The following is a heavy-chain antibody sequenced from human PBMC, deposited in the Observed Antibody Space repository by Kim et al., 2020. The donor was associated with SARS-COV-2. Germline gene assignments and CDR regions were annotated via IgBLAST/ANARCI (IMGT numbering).Heavy chain of an antibody. V-gene: IGHV3-74*01. J-gene: IGHJ4*02. CDR2: INSDGSST. Sequence: GGSLRLSCAASGFTFSSYWMHWVRQAPGKGLVWVSRINSDGSSTSYADSVKGRFTISRDNAKNTLYLQMNSLRAEDTAVYYCARASLITMVRGVTNFYDYWGQGTLVTVSS. CDR3: ARASLITMVRGVTNFYDY. CDR1: GFTFSSYW. D-gene: IGHD3-10*01.